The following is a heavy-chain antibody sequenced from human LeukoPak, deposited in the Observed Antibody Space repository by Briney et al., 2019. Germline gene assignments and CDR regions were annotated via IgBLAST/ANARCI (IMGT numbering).Heavy chain of an antibody. CDR2: NNTNTGKP. Sequence: ASVKVSCKASGYIFTNYAINWVRQAPGQGLEWMGWNNTNTGKPTYAQGFTGRFVFSLDTSVSTAYLQISGLKAQDTAFYYCAREEYYDTSASTNFDYWGQGTLVTVSS. D-gene: IGHD3-22*01. CDR3: AREEYYDTSASTNFDY. J-gene: IGHJ4*02. CDR1: GYIFTNYA. V-gene: IGHV7-4-1*02.